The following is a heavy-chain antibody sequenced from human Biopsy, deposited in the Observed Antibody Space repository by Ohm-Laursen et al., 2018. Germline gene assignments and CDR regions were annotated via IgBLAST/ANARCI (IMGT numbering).Heavy chain of an antibody. CDR3: ARDSGGGDSINGWYDALDL. Sequence: SLRLSCAASGFTFSQYWMTWVRQSPVKGLVWVANINKDGRGTIYLDSVKGRFAVSRDNAKNSAYLQMNSLRTEDTAIYYCARDSGGGDSINGWYDALDLWGRGTTVTVSS. CDR2: INKDGRGT. V-gene: IGHV3-7*01. J-gene: IGHJ3*01. CDR1: GFTFSQYW. D-gene: IGHD2-8*01.